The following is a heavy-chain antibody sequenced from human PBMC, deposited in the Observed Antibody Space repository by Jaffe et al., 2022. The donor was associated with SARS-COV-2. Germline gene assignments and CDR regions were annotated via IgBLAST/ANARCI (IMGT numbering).Heavy chain of an antibody. CDR3: ARDTNWNYVDY. CDR2: IWYDGSDK. J-gene: IGHJ4*02. Sequence: QVQLVESGGGVVQPGRSLRLSCAASGFTFSSYGIHWVRQAPGKGLEWVAIIWYDGSDKYYADSVKGRFTISRDNSKNTIYLQMNSLRAEDTAVYYCARDTNWNYVDYWGQGTLVTVSS. V-gene: IGHV3-33*01. CDR1: GFTFSSYG. D-gene: IGHD1-20*01.